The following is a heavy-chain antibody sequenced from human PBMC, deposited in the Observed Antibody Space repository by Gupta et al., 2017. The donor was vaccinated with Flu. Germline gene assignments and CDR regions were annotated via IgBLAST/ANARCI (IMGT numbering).Heavy chain of an antibody. CDR1: GGSITSGSYY. D-gene: IGHD2-8*02. J-gene: IGHJ4*02. CDR3: ARLSDRASGGAFDY. V-gene: IGHV4-39*01. CDR2: IYHIGNT. Sequence: QLQLQESGPGLVKSSETLSLTCTVSGGSITSGSYYWAWIRQPPGEGLEWIGHIYHIGNTHYNPSLKSRVTISVDTSKNQFSLKLNSVTAADTAVYYCARLSDRASGGAFDYWGQGALVTGSS.